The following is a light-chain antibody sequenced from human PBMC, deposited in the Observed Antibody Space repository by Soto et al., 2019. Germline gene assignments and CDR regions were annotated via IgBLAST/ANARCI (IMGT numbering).Light chain of an antibody. CDR3: QQYGSSPP. CDR1: QSVSSSY. V-gene: IGKV3-20*01. Sequence: EIVLTQSPGTLSLSPGERATLSCRASQSVSSSYLAWYQQKPGQAPRLRIYGASSRATGIPDRFSGSGSGTDFTLTISRLEPEDFAVYYCQQYGSSPPFGGGTKVEIK. CDR2: GAS. J-gene: IGKJ4*01.